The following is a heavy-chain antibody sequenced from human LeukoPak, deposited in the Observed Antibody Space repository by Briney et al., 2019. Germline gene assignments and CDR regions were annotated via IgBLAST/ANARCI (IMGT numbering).Heavy chain of an antibody. J-gene: IGHJ4*02. CDR3: ASRKYYGSGSYYGPFDY. Sequence: NPSQTLSLTCTVSSDSISSGDYYWSWIRQPPGKGLEWIGYIYYSGSTYYNPSLKSRVTISVDTSKNQFSLKLSSVTAADTAVYYCASRKYYGSGSYYGPFDYWGQGTLVTVSS. CDR2: IYYSGST. D-gene: IGHD3-10*01. CDR1: SDSISSGDYY. V-gene: IGHV4-30-4*08.